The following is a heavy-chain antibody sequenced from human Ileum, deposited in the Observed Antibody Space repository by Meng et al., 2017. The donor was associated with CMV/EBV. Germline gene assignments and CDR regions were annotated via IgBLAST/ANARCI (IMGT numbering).Heavy chain of an antibody. J-gene: IGHJ4*02. D-gene: IGHD1-14*01. CDR3: ARGKMLTGIDS. V-gene: IGHV6-1*01. CDR2: TYYASKWNY. CDR1: GDSVPTNTAA. Sequence: SQTLSLTCAISGDSVPTNTAAWHWIRQSPSRGLEWLGRTYYASKWNYDYAPSVKSRITVNPDTSKNQFSLQLNSVTPEDTAVYHCARGKMLTGIDSWGRGTLVTVSS.